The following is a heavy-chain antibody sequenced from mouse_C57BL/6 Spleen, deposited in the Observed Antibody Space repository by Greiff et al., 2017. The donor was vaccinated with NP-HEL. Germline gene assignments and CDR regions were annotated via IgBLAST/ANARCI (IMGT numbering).Heavy chain of an antibody. CDR2: IYPGSGST. J-gene: IGHJ3*01. Sequence: PLHPSLAALFPPVASVPLSFTSSFYTFPCSWIPCLPPMPFHGLAWIGYIYPGSGSTNYNEKFKSKATLTVDTSSSTAYMQLSSLTSEDSAVYYCARHYGSSYAPFAYWGQGTLVTVSA. CDR3: ARHYGSSYAPFAY. V-gene: IGHV1-55*01. D-gene: IGHD1-1*01. CDR1: FYTFPCSW.